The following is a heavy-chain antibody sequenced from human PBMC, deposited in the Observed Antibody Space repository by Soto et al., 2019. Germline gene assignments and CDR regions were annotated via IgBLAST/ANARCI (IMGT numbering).Heavy chain of an antibody. D-gene: IGHD3-10*01. CDR1: GFTFGIYW. Sequence: EVQLEESGGGLVQPGGSLRLSCAASGFTFGIYWMSWVRQAPGKGLEWLATIKWDASEKKYVDSVKGRFTMSRDNAKNSLYLQMDSLRAEDKAVYYCARDSGYCSGTSVNHYLDSWGHGTLVTVSS. J-gene: IGHJ4*01. CDR3: ARDSGYCSGTSVNHYLDS. CDR2: IKWDASEK. V-gene: IGHV3-7*01.